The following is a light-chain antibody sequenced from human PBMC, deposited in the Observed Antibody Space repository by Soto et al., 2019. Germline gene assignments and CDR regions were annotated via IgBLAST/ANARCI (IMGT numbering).Light chain of an antibody. J-gene: IGLJ1*01. Sequence: QSVLTQPRSVSGAPGPSVTISCTGTSSDVCVYNYVSWYQQYPGKAPKIMIYDVSKRPSGDPDRFSGSKSDRTASLTISRLEADDEADYSCCAYGGSYNFLVGIGTEVTVL. V-gene: IGLV2-11*01. CDR2: DVS. CDR3: CAYGGSYNFL. CDR1: SSDVCVYNY.